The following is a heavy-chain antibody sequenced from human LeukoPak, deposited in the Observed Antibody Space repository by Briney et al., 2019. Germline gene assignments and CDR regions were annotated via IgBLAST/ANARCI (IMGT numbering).Heavy chain of an antibody. CDR2: IYYRGST. D-gene: IGHD6-13*01. J-gene: IGHJ4*02. Sequence: PSETLSLTCTVSGGSISSSSYYWGWIRQPPGKGLEWIGYIYYRGSTYYNPSLKSRVTISVDTSKNQFSLKLSSVTAADTAVYYCGRLVGSSWYHEVLLGRDYWGEGTLVTVSS. V-gene: IGHV4-39*01. CDR3: GRLVGSSWYHEVLLGRDY. CDR1: GGSISSSSYY.